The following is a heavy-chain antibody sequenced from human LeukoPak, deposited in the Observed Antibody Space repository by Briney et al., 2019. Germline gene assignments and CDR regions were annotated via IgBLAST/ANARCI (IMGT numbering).Heavy chain of an antibody. D-gene: IGHD7-27*01. CDR3: ARDLTGNAFDI. J-gene: IGHJ3*02. Sequence: GGSLRLSCAASGFSFSSYGMNWVRQAPGKGLEWVSSISSSSSYIYYADSVKGRFTISRDNAKNSLYLQMNTLRAEDTAVYYCARDLTGNAFDIWGQGTMVTVSS. V-gene: IGHV3-21*01. CDR2: ISSSSSYI. CDR1: GFSFSSYG.